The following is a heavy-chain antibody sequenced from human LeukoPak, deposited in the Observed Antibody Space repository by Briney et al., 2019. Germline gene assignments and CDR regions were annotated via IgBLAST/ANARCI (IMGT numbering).Heavy chain of an antibody. CDR3: ANWQSGSRVFFDY. CDR2: ISDSGGST. V-gene: IGHV3-23*01. J-gene: IGHJ4*02. D-gene: IGHD1-26*01. CDR1: GFTFSTYA. Sequence: GGSLRLSCAASGFTFSTYAMSWVRQAPGKGLEWVSAISDSGGSTYYADSVKGRFTISRDNSKNTLDLHMSSLRAEDTAIYYCANWQSGSRVFFDYWGQGTLVTVSS.